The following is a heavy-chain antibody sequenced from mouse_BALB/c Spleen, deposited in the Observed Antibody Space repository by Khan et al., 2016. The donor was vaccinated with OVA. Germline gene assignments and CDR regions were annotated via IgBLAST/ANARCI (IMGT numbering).Heavy chain of an antibody. Sequence: QVQRKESGPGLVAPSQSLSITCTVSGLSLTTYGVPWVRQPPGKGLEWLGVIRAGGSTNFNTALMSRLRISNDNTKSTVLLKKNSLQTVDTAVYYCAGDRNHGNYWAMDYWGQGTSVTVSS. CDR1: GLSLTTYG. D-gene: IGHD2-1*01. CDR3: AGDRNHGNYWAMDY. CDR2: IRAGGST. V-gene: IGHV2-9*02. J-gene: IGHJ4*01.